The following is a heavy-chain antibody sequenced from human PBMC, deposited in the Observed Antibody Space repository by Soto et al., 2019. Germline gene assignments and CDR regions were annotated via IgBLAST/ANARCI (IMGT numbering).Heavy chain of an antibody. CDR3: AKNIVRGHWYFDL. D-gene: IGHD3-10*01. Sequence: QVQLVESGGGVVQPGTSLRLSCAASGIAFSGCGMFWVRQTPSKGLEWVAVISSDGSQKYYADSVKGRFTISRDNSKNTLYVQMNGLTTEDTAVYYCAKNIVRGHWYFDLWGRGTLVTVSS. V-gene: IGHV3-30*18. CDR1: GIAFSGCG. CDR2: ISSDGSQK. J-gene: IGHJ2*01.